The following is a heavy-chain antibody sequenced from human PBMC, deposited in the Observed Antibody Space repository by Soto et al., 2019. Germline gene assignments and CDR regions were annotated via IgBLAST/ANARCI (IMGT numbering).Heavy chain of an antibody. CDR2: ISSSSSYI. Sequence: GSLRLSCAAPGFTFSSYSMNWVRQAPGKGLEWVSSISSSSSYIYYADSVKGRFTISRDNAKNSLYLQMNSLRAEDTAVYYCARDAVAGTSDFDYWGQGTPVTVSS. CDR1: GFTFSSYS. D-gene: IGHD6-19*01. J-gene: IGHJ4*02. V-gene: IGHV3-21*01. CDR3: ARDAVAGTSDFDY.